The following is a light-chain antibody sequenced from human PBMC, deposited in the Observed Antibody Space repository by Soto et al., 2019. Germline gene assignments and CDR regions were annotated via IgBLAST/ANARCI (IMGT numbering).Light chain of an antibody. Sequence: DIQMTQSPSSLSASVGDRVTITCRASQGVSNDLGWYQQKPGKAPKRLIYAASSLQSGIPSRFSGSGSGTEFPVTISRLQPEDCGNYYGLQHNSYPYTFGQGTKLEIK. J-gene: IGKJ2*01. CDR1: QGVSND. CDR3: LQHNSYPYT. CDR2: AAS. V-gene: IGKV1-17*01.